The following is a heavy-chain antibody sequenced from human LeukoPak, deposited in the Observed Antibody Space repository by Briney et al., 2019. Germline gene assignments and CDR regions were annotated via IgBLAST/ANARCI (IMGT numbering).Heavy chain of an antibody. J-gene: IGHJ4*02. Sequence: GASVKVSCKVSGGTFSSYAISWVRQAPGQGLEWMGGIIPFFGTANYAQKFLGRVTITTDESTSTAYMELSSLRSEDTAVYYCARGRGDYYDSSGYYYYFDYWGQGTLVTVSS. D-gene: IGHD3-22*01. V-gene: IGHV1-69*05. CDR2: IIPFFGTA. CDR3: ARGRGDYYDSSGYYYYFDY. CDR1: GGTFSSYA.